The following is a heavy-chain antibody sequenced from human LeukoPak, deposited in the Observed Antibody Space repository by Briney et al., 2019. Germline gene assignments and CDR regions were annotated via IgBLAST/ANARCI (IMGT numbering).Heavy chain of an antibody. J-gene: IGHJ4*02. Sequence: ASVKVSCKASGYTFINSAIGWVRQAPGQGLEWMGWISPYNGYTKYAESLQGRVTITTDESTSTAYMELSSLRSEDTAVYYCARGTRYSGSYLDWGQGTLVTVSS. V-gene: IGHV1-18*01. D-gene: IGHD1-26*01. CDR3: ARGTRYSGSYLD. CDR1: GYTFINSA. CDR2: ISPYNGYT.